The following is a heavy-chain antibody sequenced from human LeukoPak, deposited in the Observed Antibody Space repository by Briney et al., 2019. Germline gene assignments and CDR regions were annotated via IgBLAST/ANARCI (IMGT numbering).Heavy chain of an antibody. CDR2: IKQEGSEK. Sequence: GGSLRLSCAPSGFIFTSYWMSWVRQAPGKGLEWVANIKQEGSEKYYVDSVKGRFTISRDNAKNSLYLQMNSLRAEDTAVYYCASVVGATTGFFDYWGQGTLVTVSS. CDR3: ASVVGATTGFFDY. D-gene: IGHD1-26*01. J-gene: IGHJ4*02. CDR1: GFIFTSYW. V-gene: IGHV3-7*01.